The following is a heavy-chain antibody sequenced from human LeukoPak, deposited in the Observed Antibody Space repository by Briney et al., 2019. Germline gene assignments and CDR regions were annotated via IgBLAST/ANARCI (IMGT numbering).Heavy chain of an antibody. CDR3: ARSLGYCSSTSCSAARGMDV. J-gene: IGHJ6*04. CDR1: GYTFTGHY. D-gene: IGHD2-2*01. Sequence: ASMKVSCKASGYTFTGHYMHWVRQAPGQGLEWMGWINPNSGGTNYAQKFQGWVTMTRDTTISTAYMELSRLRSDDTAVYYCARSLGYCSSTSCSAARGMDVWGKGTTVTVSS. V-gene: IGHV1-2*04. CDR2: INPNSGGT.